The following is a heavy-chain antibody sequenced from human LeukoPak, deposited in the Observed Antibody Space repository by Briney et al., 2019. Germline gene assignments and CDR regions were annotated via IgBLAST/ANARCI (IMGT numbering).Heavy chain of an antibody. D-gene: IGHD3-3*01. CDR1: GFTFSDYY. Sequence: GGSLRLSCAAPGFTFSDYYMSWIRQAPGKGLEWVSYISSSGSTIYYADSVKGRFTISRDNAKNSLYLQMNSLRAEDTAVYYCASRDFWSGYSYYYGMDVWGQGTTVTVSS. CDR3: ASRDFWSGYSYYYGMDV. CDR2: ISSSGSTI. J-gene: IGHJ6*02. V-gene: IGHV3-11*01.